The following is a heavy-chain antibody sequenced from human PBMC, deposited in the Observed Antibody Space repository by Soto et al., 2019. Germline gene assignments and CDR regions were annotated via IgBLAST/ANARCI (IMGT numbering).Heavy chain of an antibody. CDR2: SSATGAGT. CDR3: AKDRRAGGNYGFYSDF. Sequence: GGSLRLSCAASGFTFSDAWMNWVRQAPGKGLEWVSFSSATGAGTYYADSVKGRFTISRDNSKNTLYLQMTSLRADDTAVYYCAKDRRAGGNYGFYSDFWGQGALVTVSS. J-gene: IGHJ4*02. V-gene: IGHV3-23*01. CDR1: GFTFSDAW. D-gene: IGHD1-7*01.